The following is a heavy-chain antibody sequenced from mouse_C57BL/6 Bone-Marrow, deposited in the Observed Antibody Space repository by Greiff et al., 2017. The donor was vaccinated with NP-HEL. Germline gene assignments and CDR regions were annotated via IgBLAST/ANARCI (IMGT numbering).Heavy chain of an antibody. J-gene: IGHJ1*03. D-gene: IGHD1-1*01. CDR2: INYDGSSN. CDR3: AREDYGSSFYWYFDV. Sequence: EVQLVESEGGLVQPGSSMKLSCTASGFTFSDYYMAWVRQVPEKGLEWVANINYDGSSNYYLDSLKSRFIISRDNAKNILYLQMSSLKSEDTATYYCAREDYGSSFYWYFDVWGTGTTVTVSS. V-gene: IGHV5-16*01. CDR1: GFTFSDYY.